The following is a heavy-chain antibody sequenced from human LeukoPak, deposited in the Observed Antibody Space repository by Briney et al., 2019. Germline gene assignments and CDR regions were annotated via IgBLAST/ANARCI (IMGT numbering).Heavy chain of an antibody. D-gene: IGHD6-13*01. CDR3: ARDSSSWYGGWFDP. Sequence: SETLSLTCSVSGGSISNYSWSWIRQPPGKGLEWIGEINHSGSTNYNPSLKSRVTISVDTSKNQFSLKLSSVTAADTAVYYCARDSSSWYGGWFDPWGQGTLVTVSS. J-gene: IGHJ5*02. CDR1: GGSISNYS. CDR2: INHSGST. V-gene: IGHV4-34*01.